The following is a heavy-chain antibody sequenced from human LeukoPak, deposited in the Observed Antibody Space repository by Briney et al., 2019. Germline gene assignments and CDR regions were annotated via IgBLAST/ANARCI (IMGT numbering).Heavy chain of an antibody. J-gene: IGHJ3*02. CDR2: ISGSSSNT. Sequence: WASVKVSCKAYGYTFMSHGISWVRQAPGQGLEWMGWISGSSSNTNYAQRLQGRVTMTTDTSTTTAYTELRSLRSDDTAVYYCARATGTWGHDGFDIWGQGTMVTVSS. V-gene: IGHV1-18*01. CDR3: ARATGTWGHDGFDI. CDR1: GYTFMSHG. D-gene: IGHD3-16*01.